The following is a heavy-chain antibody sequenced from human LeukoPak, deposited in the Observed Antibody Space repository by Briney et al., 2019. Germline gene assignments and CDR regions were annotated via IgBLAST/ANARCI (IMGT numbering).Heavy chain of an antibody. J-gene: IGHJ4*02. V-gene: IGHV3-30*03. D-gene: IGHD6-13*01. CDR2: ISYDGSNK. Sequence: GGSLRLSCAASGFTFSSYGMHWVRQAPGKGLEWVAVISYDGSNKYYADSVKGRFTISRDNSKNTLYLQMNSLRAEDTAVYYCARHGYTGSWYWLGINDYWGQGTLVTVSS. CDR3: ARHGYTGSWYWLGINDY. CDR1: GFTFSSYG.